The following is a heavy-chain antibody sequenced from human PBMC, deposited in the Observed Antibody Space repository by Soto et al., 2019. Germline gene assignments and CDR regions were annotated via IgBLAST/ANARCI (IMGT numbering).Heavy chain of an antibody. CDR3: AKGGVMTTTQPRPLAETYAFDI. Sequence: EVQLLESGGGLVQPGGSLRLSCAASGFTFSSYAMSWVRQAPGKGLEWVSAISGSGGSTYYADSVKGRFTISRDNSKNTLYLQMNSLRAEDTAVYYCAKGGVMTTTQPRPLAETYAFDIWGQGTMVTVSS. D-gene: IGHD1-26*01. V-gene: IGHV3-23*01. J-gene: IGHJ3*02. CDR2: ISGSGGST. CDR1: GFTFSSYA.